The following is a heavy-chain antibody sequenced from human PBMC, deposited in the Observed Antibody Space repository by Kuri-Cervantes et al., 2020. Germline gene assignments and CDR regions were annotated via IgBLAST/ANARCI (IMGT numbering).Heavy chain of an antibody. CDR1: GYTFTSYD. CDR2: MNPNSGNT. V-gene: IGHV1-8*02. CDR3: ARDLRYYDVGSGLHYDWFDP. D-gene: IGHD3-22*01. J-gene: IGHJ5*02. Sequence: ASVKVSCKASGYTFTSYDTNWVRQATGQGLEWMGWMNPNSGNTGYAQKFQGRVTMTRNTSISTAYMELSSLRSEDTAVYYCARDLRYYDVGSGLHYDWFDPWGQGTLVTVSS.